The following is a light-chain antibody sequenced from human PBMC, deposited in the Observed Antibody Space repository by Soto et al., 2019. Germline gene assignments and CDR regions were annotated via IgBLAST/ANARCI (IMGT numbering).Light chain of an antibody. Sequence: DIQMTQSPSSLSASVGDRVTITCRASQDIRNHLGWYQQKPGKVPKRLIYAASSLHTGVPSRFSGSGSGTEFTLTIISLQPEDFATYYGLQHDTYPWTFGQGTKVEIK. CDR1: QDIRNH. J-gene: IGKJ1*01. CDR2: AAS. CDR3: LQHDTYPWT. V-gene: IGKV1-17*01.